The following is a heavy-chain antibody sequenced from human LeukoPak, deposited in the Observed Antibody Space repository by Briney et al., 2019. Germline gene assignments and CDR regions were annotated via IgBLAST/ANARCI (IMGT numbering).Heavy chain of an antibody. CDR3: ARDGEIAVVDY. Sequence: PGGSLRLSCAASGFTFSSYWMHWVRQARGKGLVWVSRINSDGSSTSYADSVKGRFTISRDNAKNTLYLQMNSLRAEDTAVYYCARDGEIAVVDYWGQGTLVTVSS. V-gene: IGHV3-74*01. D-gene: IGHD6-19*01. J-gene: IGHJ4*02. CDR2: INSDGSST. CDR1: GFTFSSYW.